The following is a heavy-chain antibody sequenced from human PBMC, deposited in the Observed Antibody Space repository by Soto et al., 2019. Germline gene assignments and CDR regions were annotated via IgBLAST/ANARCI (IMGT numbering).Heavy chain of an antibody. CDR2: IYFSGST. CDR1: GGSISSGDYY. CDR3: ARELAGYRFGPGEVY. Sequence: SETLSLTCTVSGGSISSGDYYWNWIRQPPGKGLEWVGYIYFSGSTYYNPSLKSRVIISLDTSKNQFSLKLSSVTAADTAVYYCARELAGYRFGPGEVYWGQGTLVTVSS. J-gene: IGHJ4*02. D-gene: IGHD5-18*01. V-gene: IGHV4-30-4*01.